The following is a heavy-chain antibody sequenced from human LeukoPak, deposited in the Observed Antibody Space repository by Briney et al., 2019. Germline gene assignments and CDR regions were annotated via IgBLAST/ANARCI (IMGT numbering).Heavy chain of an antibody. CDR1: GFIFSNNW. Sequence: GGSLRLSCAASGFIFSNNWMSWVRQAPGKGLEWVANTKGDGSETYYVDSVKGRFTISRDNTRNSLYLQMNSLRADDTATYYCTRDDFSGSYCDWGHGTLVTVSS. V-gene: IGHV3-7*01. CDR3: TRDDFSGSYCD. CDR2: TKGDGSET. D-gene: IGHD1-26*01. J-gene: IGHJ4*01.